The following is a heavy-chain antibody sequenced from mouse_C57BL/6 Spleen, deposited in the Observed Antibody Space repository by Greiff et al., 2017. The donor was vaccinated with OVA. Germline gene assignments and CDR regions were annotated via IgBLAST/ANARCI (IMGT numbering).Heavy chain of an antibody. CDR3: TRSRYYSNYDYAMDY. CDR1: GYTFTDYE. CDR2: IDPETGGT. D-gene: IGHD2-5*01. V-gene: IGHV1-15*01. J-gene: IGHJ4*01. Sequence: VQLQESGAELVRPGASVTLSCKASGYTFTDYEMHWVKQTPVHGLEWIGAIDPETGGTAYNQKFKGKAILTADKSSSTAYMELRSLTSEDSAVYYCTRSRYYSNYDYAMDYWGQGTSVTVSS.